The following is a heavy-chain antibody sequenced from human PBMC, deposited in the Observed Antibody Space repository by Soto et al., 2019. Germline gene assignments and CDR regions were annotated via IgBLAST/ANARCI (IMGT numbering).Heavy chain of an antibody. CDR1: GGSFSGYY. Sequence: PSETLSLTCAVYGGSFSGYYWSWIRQPPGKGLEWIGEINHSGSTNYNPSLKSRVTISVDTSKNQFSLKLSSVTAADTAVYYCARDSATYCSGGSCYVSKYNWFDPWGQGTLVTVSS. CDR2: INHSGST. J-gene: IGHJ5*02. V-gene: IGHV4-34*01. D-gene: IGHD2-15*01. CDR3: ARDSATYCSGGSCYVSKYNWFDP.